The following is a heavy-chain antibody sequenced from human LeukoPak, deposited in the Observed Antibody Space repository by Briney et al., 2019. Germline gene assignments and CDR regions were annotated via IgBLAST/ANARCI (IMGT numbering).Heavy chain of an antibody. CDR3: AKEASGWYYFDY. CDR1: GFTFSSYV. V-gene: IGHV3-30*04. CDR2: ISYDGSNE. Sequence: GGSLRLSCAASGFTFSSYVMHWVRQAPGRGLEWVAIISYDGSNEYYADSVKGRFTISRDNSKNTLYLQMNSLRAEDTAVYYCAKEASGWYYFDYWGQGTLVTVSS. D-gene: IGHD6-19*01. J-gene: IGHJ4*02.